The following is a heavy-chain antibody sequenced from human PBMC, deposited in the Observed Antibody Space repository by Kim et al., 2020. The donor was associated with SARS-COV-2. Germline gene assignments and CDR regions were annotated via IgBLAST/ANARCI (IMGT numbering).Heavy chain of an antibody. Sequence: GGSLRLSCAASGFTFDDYTMHWVRQAPGKGLEWVSLISWDGGSTYYADSVKGRFTISRDNSKNSLYLQMNSLRTEDTALYYCAKDSLDYYDSSGIDYWGQGTLVTVSS. J-gene: IGHJ4*02. CDR2: ISWDGGST. CDR3: AKDSLDYYDSSGIDY. V-gene: IGHV3-43*01. D-gene: IGHD3-22*01. CDR1: GFTFDDYT.